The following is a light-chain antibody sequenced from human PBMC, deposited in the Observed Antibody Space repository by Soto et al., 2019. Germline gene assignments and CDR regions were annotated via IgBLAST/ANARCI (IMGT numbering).Light chain of an antibody. CDR2: GAS. J-gene: IGKJ5*01. V-gene: IGKV3-20*01. CDR1: HHITNDY. CDR3: QQYAGSPIT. Sequence: EIVLTQSPGTLSLSPGEGASLSSRVSHHITNDYLAWYQQRPGQAPRLLIYGASSRATGIPARFSGSGSGTDFTLTISSLEPEDFAMYYCQQYAGSPITFGQGTRLEI.